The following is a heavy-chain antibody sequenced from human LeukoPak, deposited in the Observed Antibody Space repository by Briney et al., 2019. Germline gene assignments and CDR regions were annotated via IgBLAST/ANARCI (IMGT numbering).Heavy chain of an antibody. D-gene: IGHD5-12*01. J-gene: IGHJ4*02. CDR1: GGTFSSYA. CDR2: IIPILGIA. Sequence: GASVKVSCKASGGTFSSYAISWVRQAPGQGLEWMGRIIPILGIANYAQKFQGRVTITADKSTSTAYMELSSLRSEDTAVYYCAREGPVDPRFDYWGQGTLVTVSS. CDR3: AREGPVDPRFDY. V-gene: IGHV1-69*04.